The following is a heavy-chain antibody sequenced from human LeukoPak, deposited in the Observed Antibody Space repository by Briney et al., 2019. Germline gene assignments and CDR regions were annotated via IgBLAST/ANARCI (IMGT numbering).Heavy chain of an antibody. Sequence: GGSLRLSCAASGFTFSSYSMNWVRQAPGKGLEWVSAISGSGGSTYYADSVKGRFTISRDNSKNTLYLQMNSLRAEDTAVYYCAKDLLTTVVTPSYYYGMDVWGQGTTVTVSS. J-gene: IGHJ6*02. D-gene: IGHD4-23*01. CDR1: GFTFSSYS. CDR2: ISGSGGST. V-gene: IGHV3-23*01. CDR3: AKDLLTTVVTPSYYYGMDV.